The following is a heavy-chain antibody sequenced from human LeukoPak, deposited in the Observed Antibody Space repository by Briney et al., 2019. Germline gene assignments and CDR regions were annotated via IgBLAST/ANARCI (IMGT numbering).Heavy chain of an antibody. V-gene: IGHV1-69*01. CDR3: ASGTQYYYDSSGYLYYFDY. D-gene: IGHD3-22*01. Sequence: APVKVSCKASGGTFSSYAISWVRQAPGQGLEWMGGIIPIFGTANYAQKFQGRVTITADESTSTAYMELSSLRSEDTAVYYCASGTQYYYDSSGYLYYFDYWGQGTLVTVSS. CDR2: IIPIFGTA. CDR1: GGTFSSYA. J-gene: IGHJ4*02.